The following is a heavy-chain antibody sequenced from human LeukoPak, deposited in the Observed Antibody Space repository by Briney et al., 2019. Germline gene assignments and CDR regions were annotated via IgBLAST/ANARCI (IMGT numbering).Heavy chain of an antibody. Sequence: GGSLRLSCAASGFTFSNLWMSWVRQAPGKGLKWVANIKQDGSEKYYVDSVKGRFTISRDNAQNSLYLQMNSLRAEDTAIFYCATSTAAAGTDWGQGTLVTVSS. CDR3: ATSTAAAGTD. V-gene: IGHV3-7*03. J-gene: IGHJ4*02. D-gene: IGHD6-13*01. CDR1: GFTFSNLW. CDR2: IKQDGSEK.